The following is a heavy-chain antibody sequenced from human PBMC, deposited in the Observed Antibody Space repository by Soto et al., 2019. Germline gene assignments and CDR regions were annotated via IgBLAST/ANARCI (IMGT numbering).Heavy chain of an antibody. CDR1: GYSFTNND. CDR3: ARMATCGSLNWFDP. J-gene: IGHJ5*01. V-gene: IGHV1-8*02. Sequence: ASVKVSCKASGYSFTNNDVSWVRQATGQGLEWMGWMNPGSGDTGYAQKFQGRVTMTRDISIGTAYMELSSLRSDDTAIYYCARMATCGSLNWFDPWGQETLVTVSS. CDR2: MNPGSGDT. D-gene: IGHD3-16*02.